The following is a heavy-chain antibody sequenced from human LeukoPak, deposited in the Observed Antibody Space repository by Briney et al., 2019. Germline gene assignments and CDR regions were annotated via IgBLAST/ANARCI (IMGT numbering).Heavy chain of an antibody. V-gene: IGHV1-8*01. CDR2: MNPNRGNT. CDR3: AREYYDILTGYYTAYYYYGMDV. J-gene: IGHJ6*02. Sequence: VASVKVSCKASGYTFTSYDINWVRQAPGQGLEWMGWMNPNRGNTGYAQKFQGRVTMTRNTSISTAYMELSSLRSEDTAVYYCAREYYDILTGYYTAYYYYGMDVWGQGTTVTVSS. CDR1: GYTFTSYD. D-gene: IGHD3-9*01.